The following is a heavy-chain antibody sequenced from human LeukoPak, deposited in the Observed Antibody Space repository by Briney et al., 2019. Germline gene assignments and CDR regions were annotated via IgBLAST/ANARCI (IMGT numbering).Heavy chain of an antibody. CDR3: VRDHATGYFDF. D-gene: IGHD2-15*01. CDR1: GFTFSDYW. J-gene: IGHJ4*02. V-gene: IGHV3-7*01. CDR2: VKEDGSEK. Sequence: GGSLRLSCAASGFTFSDYWMTWVHQAPGKGLQWVANVKEDGSEKYYVDSVKGRFTVSRGNAKSSLFLQMNSLGVEDTAVHYCVRDHATGYFDFWGQGALVTVSS.